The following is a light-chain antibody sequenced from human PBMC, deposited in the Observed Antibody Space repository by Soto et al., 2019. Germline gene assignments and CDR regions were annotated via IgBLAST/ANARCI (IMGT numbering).Light chain of an antibody. Sequence: EIVLTQSPGTLSLFPGDRATLSCRASQRASNSYLAWFQQKPGQAPRLLIYDASSRAAGVPDRVGGGGSGTDFTLTISALEPEDFALYFCQQYERPPFAFGQGTRLEI. CDR3: QQYERPPFA. CDR2: DAS. V-gene: IGKV3-20*01. CDR1: QRASNSY. J-gene: IGKJ2*01.